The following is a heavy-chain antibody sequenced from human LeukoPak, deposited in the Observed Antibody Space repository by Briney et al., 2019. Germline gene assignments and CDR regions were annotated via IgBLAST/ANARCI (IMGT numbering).Heavy chain of an antibody. V-gene: IGHV3-74*01. CDR3: ARVRGVDFEY. CDR2: INTDGGST. Sequence: GWSLRLSCAASGFTFSSYWMHWVRQAPGKGLVWVSRINTDGGSTSYADSVKGRFTISRDNAKKTLYLQMNSLRAEDTAVYYCARVRGVDFEYWGQVTLVTVSS. J-gene: IGHJ4*02. CDR1: GFTFSSYW. D-gene: IGHD3-10*01.